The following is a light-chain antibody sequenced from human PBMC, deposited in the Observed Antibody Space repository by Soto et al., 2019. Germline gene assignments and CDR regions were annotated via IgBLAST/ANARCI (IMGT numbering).Light chain of an antibody. CDR2: STS. CDR1: QSVSNY. J-gene: IGKJ1*01. CDR3: QQSQSSHLT. V-gene: IGKV1-39*01. Sequence: DIQMAQSPSSLSASVGDRVTITCRASQSVSNYLNWYRQLPGKAPTLLIYSTSTLQSGVPSRFSGSGSGTDLTLTISALQPEDFATYFCQQSQSSHLTFGHRTQVDIX.